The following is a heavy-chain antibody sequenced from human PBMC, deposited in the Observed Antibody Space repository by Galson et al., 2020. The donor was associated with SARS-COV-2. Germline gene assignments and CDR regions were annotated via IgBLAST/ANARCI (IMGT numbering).Heavy chain of an antibody. V-gene: IGHV4-39*01. D-gene: IGHD3-10*01. CDR1: GGSISSISYY. CDR3: ASFPGAVKGFGSRIDY. J-gene: IGHJ4*02. CDR2: MFYSGST. Sequence: SETLSLTCTVSGGSISSISYYWGWVRQPPGKGLEWIGHMFYSGSTYYSPSLKSRLAISVDTSKNQFSLRLTSVTAADTAVYFCASFPGAVKGFGSRIDYWGQGALVTVSS.